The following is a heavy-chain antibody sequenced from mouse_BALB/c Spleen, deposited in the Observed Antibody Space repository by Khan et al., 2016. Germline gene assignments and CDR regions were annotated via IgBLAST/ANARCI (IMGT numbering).Heavy chain of an antibody. D-gene: IGHD2-4*01. CDR2: IHPSASET. J-gene: IGHJ4*01. CDR3: ARYDRITTPNYAMDY. Sequence: QVQLKESGAELVRPGASVKLSCKASGYSFTTYWMIWVKQRPGQGLEWIGMIHPSASETRLNQKFKDKATLTVDKSSSTAYMQLSSPTSEDSAVXYCARYDRITTPNYAMDYWGQGTSVTVSA. V-gene: IGHV1S82*01. CDR1: GYSFTTYW.